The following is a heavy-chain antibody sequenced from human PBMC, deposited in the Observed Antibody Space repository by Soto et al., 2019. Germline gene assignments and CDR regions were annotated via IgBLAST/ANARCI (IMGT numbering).Heavy chain of an antibody. CDR1: GGTFKNYA. D-gene: IGHD5-18*01. CDR3: ARISEFTYGYGLGYYFDS. V-gene: IGHV1-69*01. Sequence: VQLVQSGAEVKKPGSSMRVSCKASGGTFKNYAFSWVRQAPGQGLEWMGGFIPIFGTGNYAEQFQGRVSITADESTKTVYMDLRSLRSADTAVYYCARISEFTYGYGLGYYFDSWGQGTLITVSS. CDR2: FIPIFGTG. J-gene: IGHJ4*02.